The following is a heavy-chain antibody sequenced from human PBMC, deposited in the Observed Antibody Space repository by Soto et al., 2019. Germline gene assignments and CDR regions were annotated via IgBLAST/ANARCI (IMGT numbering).Heavy chain of an antibody. CDR2: ISYDGSNK. CDR1: GFTFSSYG. V-gene: IGHV3-30*18. Sequence: QVQLVESGGGVVQPGRSLRLSCAASGFTFSSYGMHWVRQAPGKGLEWVAVISYDGSNKYYADSVKGRFTISRDNSKNTLYLQMNSLRAEDTAVYYCAKDGIAVAGTRPIDYWGQGTLVTVSS. D-gene: IGHD6-19*01. J-gene: IGHJ4*02. CDR3: AKDGIAVAGTRPIDY.